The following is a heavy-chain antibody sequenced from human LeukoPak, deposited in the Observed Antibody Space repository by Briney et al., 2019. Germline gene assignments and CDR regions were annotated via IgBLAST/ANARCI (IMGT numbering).Heavy chain of an antibody. CDR3: AKVEHYYYDSSGYLELRSYYYYYMDV. D-gene: IGHD3-22*01. J-gene: IGHJ6*03. Sequence: GGSLRLSCAASGFTFSSYGMSWVRQAPGKGLEWVSAISGSGGSTYYADSVKGRFTISRDNSKNTLYLQMNSLRAEDTAVYYCAKVEHYYYDSSGYLELRSYYYYYMDVWGKGTTVTISS. V-gene: IGHV3-23*01. CDR2: ISGSGGST. CDR1: GFTFSSYG.